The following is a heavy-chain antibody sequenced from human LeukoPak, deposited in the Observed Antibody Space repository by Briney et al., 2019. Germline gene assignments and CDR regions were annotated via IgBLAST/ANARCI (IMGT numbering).Heavy chain of an antibody. Sequence: PGGSLRLSCAASGFTFSSYALSWVRQAPGKGLEGVSAISGSGGSGGSTYYADSVKGRFTVSRDNSKNTLYLQMNSLRAEDTAVYYCAISYDSSGYYLPFDYWGQGTLVTVSS. CDR1: GFTFSSYA. J-gene: IGHJ4*02. CDR3: AISYDSSGYYLPFDY. V-gene: IGHV3-23*01. D-gene: IGHD3-22*01. CDR2: ISGSGGSGGST.